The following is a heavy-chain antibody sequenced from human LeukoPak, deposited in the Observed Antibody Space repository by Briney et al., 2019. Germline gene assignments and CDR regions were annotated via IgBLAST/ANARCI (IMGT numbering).Heavy chain of an antibody. J-gene: IGHJ6*02. V-gene: IGHV4-59*01. CDR3: ARLPSESYYYYGMDV. Sequence: SETLSLTCTVSDGSLSSYYWSWIRQPPGKGLEWIGYIYYSGNTNYNPSLKNRVTMSVDTSKNQFSLKLSSVTAADTAVYYCARLPSESYYYYGMDVWGQGTTVTVSS. CDR2: IYYSGNT. CDR1: DGSLSSYY.